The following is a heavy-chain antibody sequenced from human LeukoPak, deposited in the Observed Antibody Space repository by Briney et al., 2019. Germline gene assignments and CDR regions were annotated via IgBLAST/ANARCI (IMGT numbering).Heavy chain of an antibody. V-gene: IGHV3-23*01. CDR3: AKVGRNYYDSSGPFDY. D-gene: IGHD3-22*01. Sequence: PGGSLRLSCAASGFTFSSYAMSWVRQAPGKGLEWVSAISGSGGSTYYADSVKGRFTISRDNSKNTLYLQMNSLRAEDTAVYYCAKVGRNYYDSSGPFDYWGQGTLVTVSS. CDR2: ISGSGGST. CDR1: GFTFSSYA. J-gene: IGHJ4*02.